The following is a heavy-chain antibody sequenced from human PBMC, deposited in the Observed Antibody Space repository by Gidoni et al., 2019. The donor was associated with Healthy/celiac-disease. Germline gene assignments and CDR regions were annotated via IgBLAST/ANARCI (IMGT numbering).Heavy chain of an antibody. CDR1: GFTFDDYA. V-gene: IGHV3-9*01. CDR2: ISWNSGSI. D-gene: IGHD6-13*01. J-gene: IGHJ4*02. CDR3: AKDMGSSWSHSFDY. Sequence: EVQLVESGGGLVQPGRSLRLSCAAAGFTFDDYAMHWVRQAPGKGLDWVSGISWNSGSIGYADSVKGRFTISRDNAKNSLYLQMNSLRAEDTALYYCAKDMGSSWSHSFDYWGQGTLVTVSA.